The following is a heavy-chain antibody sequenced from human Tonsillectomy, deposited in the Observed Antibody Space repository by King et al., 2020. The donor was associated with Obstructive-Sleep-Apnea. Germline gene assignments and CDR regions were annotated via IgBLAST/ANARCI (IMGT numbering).Heavy chain of an antibody. V-gene: IGHV5-51*01. CDR3: ARRGGTGDSWYFDL. CDR2: IHPGDSDT. Sequence: QLVQSGAEVKKPGESLKISCKGSGYRFSNYWIGWVRQMPGKGLELIGVIHPGDSDTRYSPSFQSQGTNPADKSISTAYLQWSSLKASDTAMYYCARRGGTGDSWYFDLWGRGTLVTVSS. CDR1: GYRFSNYW. D-gene: IGHD7-27*01. J-gene: IGHJ2*01.